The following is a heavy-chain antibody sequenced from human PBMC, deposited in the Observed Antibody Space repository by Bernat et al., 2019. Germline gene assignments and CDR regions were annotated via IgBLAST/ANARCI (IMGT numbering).Heavy chain of an antibody. CDR1: GGSISSYY. J-gene: IGHJ4*02. CDR2: IYYSGST. V-gene: IGHV4-59*01. Sequence: QVQLQESGPGLVKPSETLSLTCTVSGGSISSYYWSWIRQPPGKGLELIGYIYYSGSTNYNPSLRSRVTISVDTTNNQFSLKLTSVTAADTAVYYCARSTAAIPGLFDFWGQGNLVTFSS. D-gene: IGHD2-2*01. CDR3: ARSTAAIPGLFDF.